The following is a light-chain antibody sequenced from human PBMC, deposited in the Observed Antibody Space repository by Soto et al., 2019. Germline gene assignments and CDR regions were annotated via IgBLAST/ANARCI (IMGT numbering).Light chain of an antibody. CDR3: QQYESLPYT. Sequence: DIQMTQSPSTLSASVGDRVTITCQASRNINNDLNWYQQKPGKAPKLLIYDASSLEDGVPSRFSGGGSGTDFTLIIRSLLPEDLATYYCQQYESLPYTFGQGTQLEIK. J-gene: IGKJ2*01. CDR1: RNINND. CDR2: DAS. V-gene: IGKV1-33*01.